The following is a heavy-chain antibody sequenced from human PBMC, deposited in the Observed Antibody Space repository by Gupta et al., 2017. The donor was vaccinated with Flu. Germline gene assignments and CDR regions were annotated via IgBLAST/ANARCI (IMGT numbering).Heavy chain of an antibody. V-gene: IGHV3-7*01. Sequence: EVQLVEPGGGLVQPGGSLRRSCAASGFTFSDYWMDWVRQAPGKGLEWVANIKEDGSVKNYGDSVKGRFAISRDNARNSVYLQMNSLRADDTAVYYCARNRGWQQFDYWGQGALVTVSS. CDR2: IKEDGSVK. J-gene: IGHJ4*02. D-gene: IGHD5-24*01. CDR3: ARNRGWQQFDY. CDR1: GFTFSDYW.